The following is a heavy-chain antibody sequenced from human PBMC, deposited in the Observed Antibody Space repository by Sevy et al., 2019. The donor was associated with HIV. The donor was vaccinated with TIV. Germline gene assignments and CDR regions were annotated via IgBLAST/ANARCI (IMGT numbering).Heavy chain of an antibody. CDR3: VRDESLSLIVVDPDY. CDR2: ISGYNGNT. CDR1: GYTFSNYG. V-gene: IGHV1-18*01. Sequence: ASVNVSCQASGYTFSNYGVTWVRQAPGQGLEWMGWISGYNGNTKYAQKFQDRVIMTTDTATSTAYMELRSLRSDDTAVYYCVRDESLSLIVVDPDYWGQGTLVTVSS. D-gene: IGHD3-22*01. J-gene: IGHJ4*02.